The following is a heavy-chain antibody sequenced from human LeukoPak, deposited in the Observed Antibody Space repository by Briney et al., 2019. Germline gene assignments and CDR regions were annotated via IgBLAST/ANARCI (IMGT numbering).Heavy chain of an antibody. CDR1: GGSISSGDYY. CDR2: IYYSGST. V-gene: IGHV4-30-4*08. Sequence: PSETLSLTCTVSGGSISSGDYYWSWIRQPPGKGLEWIGYIYYSGSTYYNPSLKSRVTISVDKSKNQFSLKLSSVTAADTAVYYCARLYCSSTSCYLNYWGQGTLVTVSS. CDR3: ARLYCSSTSCYLNY. D-gene: IGHD2-2*01. J-gene: IGHJ4*02.